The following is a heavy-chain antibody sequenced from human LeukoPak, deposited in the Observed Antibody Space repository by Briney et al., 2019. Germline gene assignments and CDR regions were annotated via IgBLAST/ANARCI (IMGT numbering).Heavy chain of an antibody. Sequence: GSLRLSCAASGFTFGSYWMTWVRQAPGKGLEWIGEINHSGSTSYNPSLKSRVTISVDTSKNQFSLKLSSVTAADTAVYYCASGDYYGNWFDPWGQGTLVTVSS. CDR2: INHSGST. CDR3: ASGDYYGNWFDP. V-gene: IGHV4-34*01. CDR1: GFTFGSYW. D-gene: IGHD3-10*01. J-gene: IGHJ5*02.